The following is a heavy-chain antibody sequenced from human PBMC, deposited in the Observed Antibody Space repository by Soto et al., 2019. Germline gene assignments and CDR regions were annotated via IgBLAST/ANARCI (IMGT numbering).Heavy chain of an antibody. CDR1: GFTFSSYS. CDR3: AIARGYCSSTSCFAPFY. CDR2: ISSSSSYI. D-gene: IGHD2-2*01. J-gene: IGHJ4*02. V-gene: IGHV3-21*01. Sequence: GGSLRLSCAASGFTFSSYSMNWVRQAPGKGLEWVSSISSSSSYIYYADSVKGRFTISRDNAKNSLYLQMNSLRAEDTAVYYCAIARGYCSSTSCFAPFYWGQGTLVTVSS.